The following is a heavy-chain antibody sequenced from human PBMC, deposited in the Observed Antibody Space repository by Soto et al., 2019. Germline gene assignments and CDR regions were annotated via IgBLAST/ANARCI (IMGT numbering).Heavy chain of an antibody. CDR1: GFTFYSYW. CDR2: IKQDGGQT. J-gene: IGHJ6*02. Sequence: EVQLVESGGGFVQPGGSLRLSCAASGFTFYSYWMTWVRQAPGKGLEWVAHIKQDGGQTYYVDSVKGRFTISRDNAKTSLYLQMNSLRADDTSVYFCARGGNGYENWPPYYYYGLDVWGQGTTVTVSS. V-gene: IGHV3-7*02. D-gene: IGHD5-12*01. CDR3: ARGGNGYENWPPYYYYGLDV.